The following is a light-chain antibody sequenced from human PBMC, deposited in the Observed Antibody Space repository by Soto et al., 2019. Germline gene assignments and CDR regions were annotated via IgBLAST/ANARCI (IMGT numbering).Light chain of an antibody. V-gene: IGKV3-15*01. J-gene: IGKJ1*01. CDR2: GAS. Sequence: EMVMTQSPGTLSVSPGERATLSCRASKSVSGNLAWYQQKPGQAPRLLIYGASTRATGIPARFSGSGSGTEFTLTISSLQSADFAVYYCQQYSNWPPWTFGQGTKVDIK. CDR3: QQYSNWPPWT. CDR1: KSVSGN.